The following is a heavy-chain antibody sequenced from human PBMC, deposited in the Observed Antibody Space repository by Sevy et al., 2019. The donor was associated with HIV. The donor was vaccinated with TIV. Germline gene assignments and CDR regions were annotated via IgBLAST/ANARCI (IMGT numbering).Heavy chain of an antibody. Sequence: GGSLRLSCAASRFTFTTYAMTWVRQGPRKGLEWVSSITGSGGASYYADSVKGRFTTSRDSSRNIVTLQMNGLRVEDTAVYYCVKARFVGRGWAGNFDYWGHGAMVTVSS. CDR1: RFTFTTYA. V-gene: IGHV3-23*01. J-gene: IGHJ4*01. CDR2: ITGSGGAS. D-gene: IGHD6-19*01. CDR3: VKARFVGRGWAGNFDY.